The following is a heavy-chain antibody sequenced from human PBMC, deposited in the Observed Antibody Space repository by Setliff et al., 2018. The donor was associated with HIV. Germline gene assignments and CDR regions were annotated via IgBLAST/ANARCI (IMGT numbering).Heavy chain of an antibody. CDR1: GFTFSTFP. CDR2: ISSDGNDK. V-gene: IGHV3-30*04. J-gene: IGHJ4*02. CDR3: ARVTSDSSGYYWGYYFDY. Sequence: PGGSLRLSCAASGFTFSTFPTHWLRQAPGKELEWVAVISSDGNDKYNADSVNGRFTISRDNSENTLYLQMNGLRSEDTAVYYCARVTSDSSGYYWGYYFDYWGQGTRVTVSS. D-gene: IGHD3-22*01.